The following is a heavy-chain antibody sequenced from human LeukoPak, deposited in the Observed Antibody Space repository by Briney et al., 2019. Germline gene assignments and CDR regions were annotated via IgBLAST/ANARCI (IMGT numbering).Heavy chain of an antibody. J-gene: IGHJ4*02. CDR2: ISGSGGST. D-gene: IGHD3-10*01. Sequence: GGSLRLSCAASGFTFSSYAMSWVRQAPGKGLEWVSAISGSGGSTYYADSVKGRFTISRDNSKNTLYLQMNSLRAEDTAVYYCASGSAWLPSHYWGQGTLVTVSS. CDR1: GFTFSSYA. V-gene: IGHV3-23*01. CDR3: ASGSAWLPSHY.